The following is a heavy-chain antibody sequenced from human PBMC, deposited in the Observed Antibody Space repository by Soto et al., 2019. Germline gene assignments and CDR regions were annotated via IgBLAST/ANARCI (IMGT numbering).Heavy chain of an antibody. Sequence: ASAKVSSTASGQTFPSYYMHRVRKAPGQGLEWMGWINPNSGGTNYAQKFQGRVTMTRDTSISTAYMELSRLRSDDTAVYYCARGLVGATLNFDYWGQGTLVTVSS. CDR3: ARGLVGATLNFDY. D-gene: IGHD1-26*01. CDR1: GQTFPSYY. CDR2: INPNSGGT. J-gene: IGHJ4*02. V-gene: IGHV1-2*02.